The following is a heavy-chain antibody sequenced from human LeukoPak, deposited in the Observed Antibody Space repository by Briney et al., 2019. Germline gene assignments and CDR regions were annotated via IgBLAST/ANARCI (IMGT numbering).Heavy chain of an antibody. D-gene: IGHD3-3*01. CDR2: IYYSGST. Sequence: SETLSLTCTVSGVSISSYYWSWIRQPPGKGLEWIGYIYYSGSTNYNPSLKSRVTISVDTSKNQFSLKLSSVTAADTTVYYCARATYYDFWSGYYTPGGYYFDYWGQGTLVTVSS. V-gene: IGHV4-59*01. J-gene: IGHJ4*02. CDR3: ARATYYDFWSGYYTPGGYYFDY. CDR1: GVSISSYY.